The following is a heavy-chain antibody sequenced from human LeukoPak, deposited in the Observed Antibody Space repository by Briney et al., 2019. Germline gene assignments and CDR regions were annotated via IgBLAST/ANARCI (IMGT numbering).Heavy chain of an antibody. J-gene: IGHJ3*02. CDR2: IKQDGSEK. CDR3: AREKPPLTRAFDI. Sequence: GGSLRLSCAASGFTFSSYWMSWVRQAPGKGLEWVANIKQDGSEKYYVDSVKGRFTISRDNAKNSLYLHMHSLRAEDTAVYYCAREKPPLTRAFDIWGQGTMVTVSS. CDR1: GFTFSSYW. V-gene: IGHV3-7*01.